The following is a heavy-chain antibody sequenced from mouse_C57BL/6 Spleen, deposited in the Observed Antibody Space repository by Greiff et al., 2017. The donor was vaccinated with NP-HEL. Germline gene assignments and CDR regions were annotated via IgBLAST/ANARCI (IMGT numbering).Heavy chain of an antibody. CDR1: GYTFTSYW. Sequence: VQLQQPGAELVRPGSSVKLSCKASGYTFTSYWMHWVKQRPIQGLEWIGNIDPSDSETHYNQKFKDKATLTVDKSSSTAYMQLSSLTSEDSAVYYCARLQYYGSHYFDYWGQGTTLTVSS. CDR3: ARLQYYGSHYFDY. D-gene: IGHD1-1*01. J-gene: IGHJ2*01. CDR2: IDPSDSET. V-gene: IGHV1-52*01.